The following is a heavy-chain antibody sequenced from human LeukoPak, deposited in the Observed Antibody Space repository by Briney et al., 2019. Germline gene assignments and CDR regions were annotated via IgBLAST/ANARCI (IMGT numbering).Heavy chain of an antibody. CDR1: GGSISTSDYD. V-gene: IGHV4-39*07. Sequence: SETLSLTGTVSGGSISTSDYDWDGIRQPPGRGREWIGSIDYSGSTYYNVAPKIRFSISPYTSHNLFSRRLTSVTADDTAVYYCASSLPGTIEYFGSWRQGPVVTVSS. D-gene: IGHD1-14*01. CDR3: ASSLPGTIEYFGS. J-gene: IGHJ4*02. CDR2: IDYSGST.